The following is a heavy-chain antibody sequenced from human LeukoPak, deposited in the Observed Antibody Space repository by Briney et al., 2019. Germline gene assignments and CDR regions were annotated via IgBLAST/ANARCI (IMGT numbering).Heavy chain of an antibody. CDR3: ATHSSSYSYFDY. V-gene: IGHV4-30-4*01. J-gene: IGHJ4*02. Sequence: SETLSLTCIVSGGSISSGDYYWSWIRQPPGKGLEWIGYIYYSGSTYYNPSLKSRITMSVDPSKNKFSLKLSSVTAADTAVYYCATHSSSYSYFDYWGQGTLVTVSS. CDR2: IYYSGST. D-gene: IGHD3-22*01. CDR1: GGSISSGDYY.